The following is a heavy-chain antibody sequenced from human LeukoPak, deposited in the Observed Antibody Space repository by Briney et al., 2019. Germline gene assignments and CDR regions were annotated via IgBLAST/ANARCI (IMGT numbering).Heavy chain of an antibody. CDR1: GFTFSSYA. CDR2: ISYDGSNK. J-gene: IGHJ4*02. Sequence: PGRSLRLSCAASGFTFSSYAMHWVRQAPGKGLEWVAVISYDGSNKYYADSVKGRFTISRDNSKNTLYLQMNSLRAEDTAVYYCVEQQLVLNRLGWGQGTLVTVSS. CDR3: VEQQLVLNRLG. D-gene: IGHD6-13*01. V-gene: IGHV3-30-3*01.